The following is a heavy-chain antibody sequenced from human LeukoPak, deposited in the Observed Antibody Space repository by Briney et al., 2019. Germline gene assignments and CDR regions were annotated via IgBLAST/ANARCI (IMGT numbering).Heavy chain of an antibody. D-gene: IGHD3-22*01. J-gene: IGHJ4*02. Sequence: SETLSLTCTVSGASINDYYCIWVRQPPGRGLGWIGYIYYSGITNYNPSLRSRVSMSVDTSRNQFSLKLSSVTAADTAVYYCARSDSAAYPIDYWGQGTLVTVSS. CDR1: GASINDYY. V-gene: IGHV4-59*01. CDR2: IYYSGIT. CDR3: ARSDSAAYPIDY.